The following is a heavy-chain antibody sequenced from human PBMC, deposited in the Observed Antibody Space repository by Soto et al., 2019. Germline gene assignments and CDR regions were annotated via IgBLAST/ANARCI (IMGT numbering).Heavy chain of an antibody. Sequence: ASVKVSCKASGYTFTSYGISWVRQAPGQGLEWMGWISAYNGNTNYAQKLQGRVTMTTDTSTSTAYMELRSLRSDDTAVYYWAREYPSSSWPTLNYYYYYMDVWGKGTTVTVSS. J-gene: IGHJ6*03. CDR2: ISAYNGNT. CDR3: AREYPSSSWPTLNYYYYYMDV. CDR1: GYTFTSYG. V-gene: IGHV1-18*01. D-gene: IGHD6-13*01.